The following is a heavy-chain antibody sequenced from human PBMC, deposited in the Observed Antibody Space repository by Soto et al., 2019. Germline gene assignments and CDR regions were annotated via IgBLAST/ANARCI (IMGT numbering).Heavy chain of an antibody. V-gene: IGHV1-3*01. D-gene: IGHD3-22*01. CDR2: INPAYGNT. Sequence: ASVKVSCKASGYTFSSNAIHWVRQAPGQRLEWMGWINPAYGNTKYSQKLQGRLTITRDTSASTAYMELSSLKSEDTAVYYCARIVYDSSGYNRYFDYWGQGTXVTVSS. J-gene: IGHJ4*02. CDR1: GYTFSSNA. CDR3: ARIVYDSSGYNRYFDY.